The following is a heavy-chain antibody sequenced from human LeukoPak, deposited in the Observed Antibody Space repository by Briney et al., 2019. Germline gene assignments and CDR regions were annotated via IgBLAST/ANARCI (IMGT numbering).Heavy chain of an antibody. CDR3: ATKGTGLSDY. J-gene: IGHJ4*02. D-gene: IGHD1-1*01. Sequence: PGASLRLSCAASGLTFSSYTMSWVRQAPGKGLEWVSGISISGGSTYYADSVKGRFTIYRDNSKNPLYLQMNGLRAEDTAAYYCATKGTGLSDYWGQGTLVTISS. V-gene: IGHV3-23*01. CDR1: GLTFSSYT. CDR2: ISISGGST.